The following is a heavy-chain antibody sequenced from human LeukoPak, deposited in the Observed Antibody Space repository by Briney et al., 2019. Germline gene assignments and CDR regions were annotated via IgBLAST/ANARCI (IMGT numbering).Heavy chain of an antibody. D-gene: IGHD1-26*01. J-gene: IGHJ6*02. CDR3: ARNEVGPTIYGMDV. CDR2: MYISGAS. Sequence: SETLSLTCTVSGGSISDYYWSWIRQSAGKGLEWIGRMYISGASNYNPSLKSRVTMSLDTSKNQIPLKLNSVTAADTAVYYCARNEVGPTIYGMDVWGQGTTVTVSS. CDR1: GGSISDYY. V-gene: IGHV4-4*07.